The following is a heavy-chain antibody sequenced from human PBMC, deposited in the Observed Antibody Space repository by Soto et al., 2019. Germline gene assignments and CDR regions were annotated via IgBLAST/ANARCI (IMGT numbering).Heavy chain of an antibody. CDR2: ISSSGSTI. CDR1: GFTFSDYY. V-gene: IGHV3-11*01. Sequence: GGSLILSCAASGFTFSDYYMSWIRQAPGRGLEWVSYISSSGSTIYYADSVKGRFTISRDNAKNSLYLQMNSLRAEDTAVYYCALFGIMITFGGVIGPTLIDYWGQGTLVTVSS. CDR3: ALFGIMITFGGVIGPTLIDY. D-gene: IGHD3-16*02. J-gene: IGHJ4*02.